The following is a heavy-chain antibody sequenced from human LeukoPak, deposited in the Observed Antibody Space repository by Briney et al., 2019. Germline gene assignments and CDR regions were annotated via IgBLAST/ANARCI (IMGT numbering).Heavy chain of an antibody. V-gene: IGHV1-58*01. Sequence: GTSVKVSCKASGFTFTSSAVQWVRQPRGQRLEWIGWIVVGSGNTNYAQKFQERVTITRDMSTSTAYMELSSLRSEDTAVYYCAAAGYYDFWSGYSMDVWGQGTTVTVSS. CDR3: AAAGYYDFWSGYSMDV. CDR2: IVVGSGNT. J-gene: IGHJ6*02. D-gene: IGHD3-3*01. CDR1: GFTFTSSA.